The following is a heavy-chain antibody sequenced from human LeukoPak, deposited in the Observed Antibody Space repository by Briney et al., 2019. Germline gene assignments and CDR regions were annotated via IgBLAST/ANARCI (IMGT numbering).Heavy chain of an antibody. Sequence: GGSLRLSCAASGFTFDRHTMHWVRQPPGKGPEWVSLIGWDGTNIDYADSVKGRFTISRDNSKDFVYLQMHSLRTEDTALYYCTKDMEWGMDVWGQGTTVIVSS. J-gene: IGHJ6*02. CDR2: IGWDGTNI. CDR1: GFTFDRHT. V-gene: IGHV3-43*01. D-gene: IGHD3-3*01. CDR3: TKDMEWGMDV.